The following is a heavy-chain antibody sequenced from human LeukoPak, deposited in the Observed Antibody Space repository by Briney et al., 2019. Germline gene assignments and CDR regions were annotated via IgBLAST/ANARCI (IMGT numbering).Heavy chain of an antibody. D-gene: IGHD1-26*01. Sequence: GGPLRLSCAASGFTFSSYGMSWVRQAPGKGLEWVSAISGGGGSTYYADSVKGRFTISRDNSKNTLYLQMNSLRAEDTAVYYCAKDKQWAFDYWGQGTLVTVSS. CDR1: GFTFSSYG. J-gene: IGHJ4*02. CDR2: ISGGGGST. V-gene: IGHV3-23*01. CDR3: AKDKQWAFDY.